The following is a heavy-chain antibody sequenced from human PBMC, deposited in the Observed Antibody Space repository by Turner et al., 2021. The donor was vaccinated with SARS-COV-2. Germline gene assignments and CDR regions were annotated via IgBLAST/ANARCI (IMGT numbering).Heavy chain of an antibody. J-gene: IGHJ4*02. V-gene: IGHV3-53*01. CDR2: IYSGGST. Sequence: EVRLVESGGGLIQPGGSLRISCSASGFTVSSNYMSWVRQAPGKGLEWVSVIYSGGSTFYADSVKGRFTISRDNSRNTLYLQMNSLRAEDTAVYYCARDYGDYYFDYWGQGTLGTVSS. D-gene: IGHD4-17*01. CDR3: ARDYGDYYFDY. CDR1: GFTVSSNY.